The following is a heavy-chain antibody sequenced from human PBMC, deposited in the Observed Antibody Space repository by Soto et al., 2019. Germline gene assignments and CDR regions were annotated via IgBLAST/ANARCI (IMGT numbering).Heavy chain of an antibody. Sequence: PGGSLRLSCAASGFTFSIYAMSWVRQAPGKGLEWVSAISGGGGSTYYADPVRGRFTISRDNSKNTLYLQMNSLRAEDTAVYYCAKGSLIAVPKIADYWGQGTLVTVSS. CDR3: AKGSLIAVPKIADY. CDR2: ISGGGGST. D-gene: IGHD6-19*01. CDR1: GFTFSIYA. V-gene: IGHV3-23*01. J-gene: IGHJ4*02.